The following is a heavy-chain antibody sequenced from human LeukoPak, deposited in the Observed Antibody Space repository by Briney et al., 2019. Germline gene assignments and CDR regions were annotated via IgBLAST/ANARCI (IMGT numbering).Heavy chain of an antibody. CDR2: IYYSGST. CDR3: ARHRGYSRSAEDFQH. CDR1: GGSISSHV. V-gene: IGHV4-59*08. J-gene: IGHJ1*01. D-gene: IGHD5-18*01. Sequence: SETLSLTCTVSGGSISSHVWSWIRQPPGKGLDWIAYIYYSGSTDYNPSLKSQATISVDTSKNQFSLKLSSVTAADTAVYYCARHRGYSRSAEDFQHWGQGNLATVSS.